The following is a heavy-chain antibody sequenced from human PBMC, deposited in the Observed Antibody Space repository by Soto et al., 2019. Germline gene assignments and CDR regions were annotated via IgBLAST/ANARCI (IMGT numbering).Heavy chain of an antibody. CDR3: ARGGYFDSSNYLAY. J-gene: IGHJ4*02. D-gene: IGHD3-22*01. Sequence: ASVKVSCKASGYTFTSYAMHWVRQAPGQRLECMGWSNAGNGNTKYSQQFQGRVIIDRDTSASTAYMELSSLRSEDTAVYYCARGGYFDSSNYLAYWGLGTLVTVSS. CDR2: SNAGNGNT. V-gene: IGHV1-3*02. CDR1: GYTFTSYA.